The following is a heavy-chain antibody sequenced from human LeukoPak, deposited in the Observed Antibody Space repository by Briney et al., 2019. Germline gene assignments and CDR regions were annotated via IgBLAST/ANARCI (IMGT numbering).Heavy chain of an antibody. CDR3: AKEYYYGSGSYYNFDY. Sequence: GGSLRLSCAASGFTFSSYSMNWVRQAPGKGLEWVSYISSSSSTIYYADSVKGRFTISRDNAKNSLYLEMNSLRAEDTAVYYCAKEYYYGSGSYYNFDYWAREPWSPSPQ. CDR1: GFTFSSYS. CDR2: ISSSSSTI. D-gene: IGHD3-10*01. J-gene: IGHJ4*02. V-gene: IGHV3-48*01.